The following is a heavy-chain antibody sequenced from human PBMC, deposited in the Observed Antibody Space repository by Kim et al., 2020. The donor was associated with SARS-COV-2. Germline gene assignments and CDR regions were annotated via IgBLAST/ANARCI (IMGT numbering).Heavy chain of an antibody. V-gene: IGHV3-48*03. Sequence: GGSLRLSCVASGFTFSSYEMNWVRQAPGKGLEWVSYISSSGNTIYYADSMKGRFTISRDNAKNSLFLQMNSLRGEDTAVYYCASSLGAMVRGNYMDVRGKGTTVTVSS. J-gene: IGHJ6*03. CDR2: ISSSGNTI. CDR3: ASSLGAMVRGNYMDV. CDR1: GFTFSSYE. D-gene: IGHD3-10*01.